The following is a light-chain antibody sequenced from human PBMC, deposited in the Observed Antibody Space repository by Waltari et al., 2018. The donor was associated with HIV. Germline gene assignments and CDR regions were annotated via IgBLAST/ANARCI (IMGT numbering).Light chain of an antibody. Sequence: DIVMTQSPLSLPVTPGEPASISCRSSQSLVHRKGHNLYNLLDWYLQKPWQSPQLLIYLGSNRASGVPDRFSGSGSGTDFTLKISRVEAEDVGVYYCMQALQTPRTFGQGTKLEMK. CDR1: QSLVHRKGHNLYNL. CDR2: LGS. CDR3: MQALQTPRT. J-gene: IGKJ2*02. V-gene: IGKV2-28*01.